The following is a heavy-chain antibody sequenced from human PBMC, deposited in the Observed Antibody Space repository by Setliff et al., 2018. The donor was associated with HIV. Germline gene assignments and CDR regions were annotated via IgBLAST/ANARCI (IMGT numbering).Heavy chain of an antibody. D-gene: IGHD5-18*01. CDR3: AREGKTALVTKHFDY. CDR2: IDYSGSA. J-gene: IGHJ4*02. Sequence: SETLSLTCAVSGVSITSATYYWSWIRHSPGKGLEWIGYIDYSGSAFYNPSLKSRLTISRDTSKNQFSLRMKSVTAADTAVYYCAREGKTALVTKHFDYWGQGTLVTVSS. CDR1: GVSITSATYY. V-gene: IGHV4-31*11.